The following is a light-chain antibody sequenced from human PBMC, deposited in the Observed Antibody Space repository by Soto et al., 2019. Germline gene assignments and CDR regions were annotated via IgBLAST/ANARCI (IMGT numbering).Light chain of an antibody. J-gene: IGLJ3*02. CDR1: KNDIGVYDS. CDR3: CSYAGSSTWV. Sequence: QSALTQPPSASGSPGQSVTISCTGTKNDIGVYDSVSWYQHHPGKAPRLIIYEVVQRPSGVPDRFSGSKSGNTASLTVSGLQAADEADYYCCSYAGSSTWVFGGGTKLTVL. V-gene: IGLV2-8*01. CDR2: EVV.